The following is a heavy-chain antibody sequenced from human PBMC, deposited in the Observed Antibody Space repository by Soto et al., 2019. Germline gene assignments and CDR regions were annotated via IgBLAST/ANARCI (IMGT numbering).Heavy chain of an antibody. D-gene: IGHD6-13*01. CDR1: GYTFTSYA. Sequence: ASVKVSCKASGYTFTSYAMHWVRQAPGQRLEWMGWINAGNGNTKYSQKFQGRVTITRDTSVSTAYMELSRLRSDDTAVYYCARRSAAGTTDHYGMDVWGQGTTVTVSS. CDR2: INAGNGNT. CDR3: ARRSAAGTTDHYGMDV. J-gene: IGHJ6*02. V-gene: IGHV1-3*01.